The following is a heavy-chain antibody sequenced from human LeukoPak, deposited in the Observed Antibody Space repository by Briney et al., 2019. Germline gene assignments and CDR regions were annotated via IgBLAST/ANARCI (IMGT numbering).Heavy chain of an antibody. V-gene: IGHV4-59*01. CDR2: ISHSGNS. CDR3: ARVRVVTQDFDY. CDR1: GGSTSDYY. D-gene: IGHD4-23*01. J-gene: IGHJ4*02. Sequence: PSETLSLTCAVSGGSTSDYYWSWIRQPPGKGLEWIGFISHSGNSNYNPSLKSRVTISMDTSKSQFSLRLNSVIAADTAVYFCARVRVVTQDFDYWGQGTLVTVSS.